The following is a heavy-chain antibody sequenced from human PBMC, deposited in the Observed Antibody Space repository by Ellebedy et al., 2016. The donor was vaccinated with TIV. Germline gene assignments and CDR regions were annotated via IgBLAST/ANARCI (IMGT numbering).Heavy chain of an antibody. V-gene: IGHV4-61*01. D-gene: IGHD3-10*01. Sequence: SETLSLXCTVSGASVNSGFNYWSWVRQPPGGGLEWIGHIYSIGSTNYNPSLTSRVTISVDTSQNQFSLNLQLVTTADTAVYYCARGRPTASREYDYWGQGTLVTVSS. CDR2: IYSIGST. J-gene: IGHJ4*02. CDR3: ARGRPTASREYDY. CDR1: GASVNSGFNY.